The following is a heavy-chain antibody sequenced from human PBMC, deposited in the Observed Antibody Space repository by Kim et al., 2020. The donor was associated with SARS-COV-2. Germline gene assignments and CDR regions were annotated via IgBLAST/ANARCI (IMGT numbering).Heavy chain of an antibody. CDR2: ITGSGGGT. D-gene: IGHD1-1*01. CDR3: AKHDLRTHDY. V-gene: IGHV3-23*01. CDR1: GFTFSTYD. J-gene: IGHJ4*02. Sequence: GGSLRLSCAASGFTFSTYDMSWVRQAPGKGLEWVSAITGSGGGTHYADSVEGRFTISRDNSKNTLYLQMNSLRAEDTAVYYCAKHDLRTHDYWGQGTLVTVSS.